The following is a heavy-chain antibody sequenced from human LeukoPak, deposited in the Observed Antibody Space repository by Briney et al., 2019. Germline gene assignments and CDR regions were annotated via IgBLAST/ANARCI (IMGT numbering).Heavy chain of an antibody. J-gene: IGHJ4*02. CDR3: AKGSAPPMPD. D-gene: IGHD1-14*01. V-gene: IGHV3-23*01. CDR1: GFTFSSYA. Sequence: PGGSLRLSCEASGFTFSSYAMSWVRQAPGKGLEWVSAISGSGGSTYYADFVKGRFTISRDSSKKTLYLQMNSLRAEDTAVYYCAKGSAPPMPDWGQGTLVTVSS. CDR2: ISGSGGST.